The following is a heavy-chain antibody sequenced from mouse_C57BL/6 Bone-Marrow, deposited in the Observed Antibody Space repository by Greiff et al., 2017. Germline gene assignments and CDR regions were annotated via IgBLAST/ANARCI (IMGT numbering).Heavy chain of an antibody. CDR3: ARGPQYYGSRLYYFDY. V-gene: IGHV1-26*01. J-gene: IGHJ2*01. CDR2: INPNNGGT. Sequence: EVQLQQSGPELVKPGASVKISCKASGYTFTDYYMNWVKQSHGKSLEWIGDINPNNGGTSYNQKFKGKATLTVDKSSSTAYMELRSLTSEDSAVYYCARGPQYYGSRLYYFDYWGQGTTLTVSS. D-gene: IGHD1-1*01. CDR1: GYTFTDYY.